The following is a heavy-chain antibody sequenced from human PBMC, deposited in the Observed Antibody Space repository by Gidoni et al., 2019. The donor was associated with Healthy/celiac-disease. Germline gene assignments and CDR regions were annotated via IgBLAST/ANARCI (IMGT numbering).Heavy chain of an antibody. D-gene: IGHD3-3*01. Sequence: EVQLVESGGGLVKPGGSLRLSCAASGFTFSNAWMRWVRQAPGKGLGWVGRIKSKTDGGTTDYAAPVKGRFTISRDDSKNTLYLQMNSLKTEDTAVYYCTTAPYDFWSGYYAGHYGMDVWGQGTTVTVSS. CDR1: GFTFSNAW. CDR3: TTAPYDFWSGYYAGHYGMDV. CDR2: IKSKTDGGTT. J-gene: IGHJ6*02. V-gene: IGHV3-15*01.